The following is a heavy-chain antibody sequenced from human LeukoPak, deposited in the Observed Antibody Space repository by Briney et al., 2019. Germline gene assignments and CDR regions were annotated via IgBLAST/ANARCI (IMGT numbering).Heavy chain of an antibody. V-gene: IGHV5-51*01. CDR3: ARVSRVVVAATLSSQRSFAYGMDV. CDR2: IYPGDSDT. Sequence: GESLKISCKGSGYSFTSYWIGWVRQMPGKGLEWMGIIYPGDSDTRYSPSLQGQVTISADKSISTAYLQWSSLKASDTAMYYCARVSRVVVAATLSSQRSFAYGMDVWGQGTTVTVSS. D-gene: IGHD2-15*01. J-gene: IGHJ6*02. CDR1: GYSFTSYW.